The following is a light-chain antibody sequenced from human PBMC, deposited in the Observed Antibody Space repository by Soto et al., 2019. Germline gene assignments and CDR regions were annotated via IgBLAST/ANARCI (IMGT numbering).Light chain of an antibody. CDR3: QHYGGVWT. Sequence: ILMPPSPSTLSASVGDRVTITFGASQSISSYLNWYQQKPGKAPKLLIYAASILQSGVPSRFSGSGSGTDFTLTISSLQPEDFATYHCQHYGGVWTFGQGTKVDIK. V-gene: IGKV1-39*01. J-gene: IGKJ1*01. CDR2: AAS. CDR1: QSISSY.